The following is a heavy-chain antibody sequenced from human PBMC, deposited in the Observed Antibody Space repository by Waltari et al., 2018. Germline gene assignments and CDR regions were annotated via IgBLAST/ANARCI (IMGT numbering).Heavy chain of an antibody. CDR2: INHSGST. CDR1: GGSFSGYY. J-gene: IGHJ4*02. V-gene: IGHV4-34*01. D-gene: IGHD3-10*01. Sequence: QVQLQQWGAGLLKPSETLSLTCAVYGGSFSGYYWTWIRQPPGTGLEWIGEINHSGSTNYNPSLKSRVTISVDPSKNQFSLRLSSVTAADTAVYYCARALVRGLPTPGYWGQGTLVTVSS. CDR3: ARALVRGLPTPGY.